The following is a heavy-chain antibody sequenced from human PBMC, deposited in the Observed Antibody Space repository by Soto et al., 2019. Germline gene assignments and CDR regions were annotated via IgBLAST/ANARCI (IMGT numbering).Heavy chain of an antibody. CDR2: INSDGSSA. V-gene: IGHV3-74*01. D-gene: IGHD6-6*01. Sequence: EVQLVESGGGLVQPGGSLRLSCAASGFTFSRHWMHWVRQAPGKGLVWVSRINSDGSSAIYADSVKGRFTFSRDNAKNTLYLQMNSLRAEDTAVYYCAREPYSSSSYFDNWGQGTLVTVSS. CDR3: AREPYSSSSYFDN. J-gene: IGHJ4*02. CDR1: GFTFSRHW.